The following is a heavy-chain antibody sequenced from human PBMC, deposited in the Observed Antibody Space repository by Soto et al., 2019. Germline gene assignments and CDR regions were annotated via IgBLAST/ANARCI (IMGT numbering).Heavy chain of an antibody. CDR2: ISGDGTTI. V-gene: IGHV3-74*01. D-gene: IGHD3-9*01. CDR1: GFPFSSYW. J-gene: IGHJ5*02. Sequence: EVQLVESGGDSVQPGGSLRLSCAASGFPFSSYWMHWVRHTPGKGLEWVSRISGDGTTIYYADSVTGRFTVSRANAKKTLSLQMSGLGAEDTAVYYSTREYYGLLTGYYNDPWGQGTLVSVSS. CDR3: TREYYGLLTGYYNDP.